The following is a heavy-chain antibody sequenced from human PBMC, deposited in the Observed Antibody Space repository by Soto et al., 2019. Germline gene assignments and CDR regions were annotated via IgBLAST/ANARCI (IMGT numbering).Heavy chain of an antibody. J-gene: IGHJ4*02. CDR1: GFTFSIYS. D-gene: IGHD3-10*01. Sequence: GGSLRLSCADSGFTFSIYSMNWVRQAPGKGLEWDSSISSSSSYIYYTDSVKGRFTISRDNAKNSLYLQMNSLIAADTAMYYCARDEEDYSSGSFDYWGQGALVTVSS. CDR2: ISSSSSYI. V-gene: IGHV3-21*01. CDR3: ARDEEDYSSGSFDY.